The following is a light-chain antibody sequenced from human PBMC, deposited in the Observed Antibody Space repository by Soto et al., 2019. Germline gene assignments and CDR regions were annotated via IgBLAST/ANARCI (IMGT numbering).Light chain of an antibody. J-gene: IGKJ4*01. Sequence: IVLTQSPGTLSLSPGERATLSCRASQSVSSSYLAWYQQKLGQAPRLLIYRTSSRATGIPDRFSGSGSGTDFTLTTSRLEPEDFAVYYCQQYGSSPLTFGGGTKVEIK. V-gene: IGKV3-20*01. CDR2: RTS. CDR3: QQYGSSPLT. CDR1: QSVSSSY.